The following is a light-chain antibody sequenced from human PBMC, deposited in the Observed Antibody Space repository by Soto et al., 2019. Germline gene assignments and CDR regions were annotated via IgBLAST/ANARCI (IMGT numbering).Light chain of an antibody. CDR1: QTISSW. CDR2: KAS. V-gene: IGKV1-5*03. CDR3: QQYGSSPLT. Sequence: DIQMTRSPSTVSGSVGDSITVTCRASQTISSWLAWYQQKPGKAPKLLIYKASTLKSGVPSRFSGSGSGTDFTLTISRLEPEDFAVYYCQQYGSSPLTFGGGTKVDIK. J-gene: IGKJ4*01.